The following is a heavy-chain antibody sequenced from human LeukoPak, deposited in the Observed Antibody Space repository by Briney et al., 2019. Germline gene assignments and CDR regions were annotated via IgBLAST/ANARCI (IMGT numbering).Heavy chain of an antibody. Sequence: SETLSLTCAVYGGSFSGYYWSWIRQPPGKGLEWIGEINHSGSTNYNPSLKGRVTISVDTSKNQFSLKLSSVTAADTAVYYCARDQEITMVRGVIIIPGSFDYWGQGTLVTVSS. J-gene: IGHJ4*02. CDR2: INHSGST. V-gene: IGHV4-34*01. CDR1: GGSFSGYY. CDR3: ARDQEITMVRGVIIIPGSFDY. D-gene: IGHD3-10*01.